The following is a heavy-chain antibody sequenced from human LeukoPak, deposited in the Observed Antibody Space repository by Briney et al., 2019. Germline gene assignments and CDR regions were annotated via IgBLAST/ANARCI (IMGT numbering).Heavy chain of an antibody. D-gene: IGHD3-10*01. V-gene: IGHV4-59*01. CDR1: GGSISGYY. CDR3: ARDFEPYGSGSYYAFDI. J-gene: IGHJ3*02. CDR2: IYYSGST. Sequence: PSETLSLTCTVSGGSISGYYWSWIRQPPGKGLEWIGYIYYSGSTNYNPSLKSRVTISVDTSKNQFSLKLSSVTAADTAVYYCARDFEPYGSGSYYAFDIWGQGTMVTVSS.